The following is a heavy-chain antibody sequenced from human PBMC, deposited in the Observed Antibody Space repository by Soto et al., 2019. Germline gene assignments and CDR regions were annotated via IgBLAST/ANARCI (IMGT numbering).Heavy chain of an antibody. Sequence: GGSLRLSCAVSGFTFTNYGFNWVRQAPGKGLEWVSSVSKSDYTYYSDSVKGRFTISRDNAKNSVSLQMNNLRAEDTAVYYCAKTHRAPTVVTRYWYFDLWGRGTLVTVS. D-gene: IGHD4-17*01. CDR1: GFTFTNYG. CDR2: VSKSDYT. J-gene: IGHJ2*01. CDR3: AKTHRAPTVVTRYWYFDL. V-gene: IGHV3-21*01.